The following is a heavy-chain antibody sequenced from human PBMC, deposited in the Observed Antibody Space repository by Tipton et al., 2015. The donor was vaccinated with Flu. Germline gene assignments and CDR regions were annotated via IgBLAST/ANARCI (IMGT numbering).Heavy chain of an antibody. CDR3: TTHYDFWSGYYKRADY. Sequence: SLRLSCAASGFTFSNAWMSWVRQAPGKGLEWVGRIKSKTDGGTTDYAAPVKGRFTISRDDSKNTLYLQMNSLKTEDTAVYYCTTHYDFWSGYYKRADYWGQGTLVTVSS. CDR2: IKSKTDGGTT. D-gene: IGHD3-3*01. CDR1: GFTFSNAW. J-gene: IGHJ4*02. V-gene: IGHV3-15*01.